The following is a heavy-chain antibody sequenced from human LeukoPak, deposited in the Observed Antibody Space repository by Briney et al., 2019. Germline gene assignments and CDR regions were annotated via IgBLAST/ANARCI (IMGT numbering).Heavy chain of an antibody. Sequence: SETLSLTCTVSGGSVSSGDYYWNWIRQPPGKGLEWIGYIYYSGSTNYNPSLKSRVTISVDKSKNQFSLKLSSVTAADTAVYCCARVTEQNWFDPWGQGTLVTVSS. V-gene: IGHV4-61*08. J-gene: IGHJ5*02. CDR1: GGSVSSGDYY. CDR3: ARVTEQNWFDP. CDR2: IYYSGST. D-gene: IGHD4-23*01.